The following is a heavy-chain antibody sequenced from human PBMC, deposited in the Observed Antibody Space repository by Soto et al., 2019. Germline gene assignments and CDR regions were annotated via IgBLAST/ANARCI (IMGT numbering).Heavy chain of an antibody. Sequence: GASVKVSCKASGYTFTTYGISWVRQAPGQGLEWMGWMNPNSGNTGYAQKFQGRVTMTRNTSISTAYMELSSLRSEDTAVYYCARVGYYYASSAYYLSFDYWG. J-gene: IGHJ4*01. CDR1: GYTFTTYG. V-gene: IGHV1-8*02. D-gene: IGHD3-22*01. CDR2: MNPNSGNT. CDR3: ARVGYYYASSAYYLSFDY.